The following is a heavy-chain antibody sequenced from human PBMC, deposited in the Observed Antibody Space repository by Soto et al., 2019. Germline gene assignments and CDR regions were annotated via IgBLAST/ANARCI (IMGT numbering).Heavy chain of an antibody. Sequence: SETLSLTCAVYGLSFIGYYCSLIRQPPGKGLEWIGEINHSGSTNYNTSLKSRVTISVDTSKNQFSLKLSSVTAADTAVYYCASLRYGYIFESWGQGNMVNVS. D-gene: IGHD5-18*01. CDR3: ASLRYGYIFES. V-gene: IGHV4-34*01. CDR2: INHSGST. CDR1: GLSFIGYY. J-gene: IGHJ4*02.